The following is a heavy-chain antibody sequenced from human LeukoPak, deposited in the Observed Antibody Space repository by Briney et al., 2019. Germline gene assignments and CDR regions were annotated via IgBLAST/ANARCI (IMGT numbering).Heavy chain of an antibody. CDR1: GGSISSSNG. J-gene: IGHJ4*02. CDR2: IYHSGST. Sequence: SGTLSLTCAVSGGSISSSNGWSWVRQPPGKGLEWIGEIYHSGSTNYNPSLKSRVTISVDRSKNQFSLKLSSVTAADMAVYYCAREVEHSSGWYYFDYWGQGTLVTVSS. CDR3: AREVEHSSGWYYFDY. D-gene: IGHD6-19*01. V-gene: IGHV4-4*02.